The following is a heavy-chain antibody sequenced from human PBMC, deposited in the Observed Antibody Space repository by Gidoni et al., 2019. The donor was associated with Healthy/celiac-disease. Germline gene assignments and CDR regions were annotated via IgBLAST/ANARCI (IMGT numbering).Heavy chain of an antibody. CDR2: ISGSGGST. D-gene: IGHD3-3*01. CDR3: AKFVWGRGRFLAEVYFDY. J-gene: IGHJ4*02. V-gene: IGHV3-23*01. CDR1: GFTFSSYA. Sequence: EVQLLESGGGLVQPGGSLRLSCAASGFTFSSYAMSWVRQAPGKGLEWDSAISGSGGSTYYADSVKGRFTISRDNSKNTLYLQMNSLRAEDTAVYYCAKFVWGRGRFLAEVYFDYWGQGTLVTVSS.